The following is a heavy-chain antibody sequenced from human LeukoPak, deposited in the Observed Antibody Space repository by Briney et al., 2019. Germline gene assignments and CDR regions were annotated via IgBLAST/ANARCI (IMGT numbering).Heavy chain of an antibody. CDR2: ISSSGSTI. J-gene: IGHJ3*02. CDR1: GFTFSDYY. V-gene: IGHV3-11*01. Sequence: GGSLRLSCAASGFTFSDYYMSWIRQAPGKGLEWVSYISSSGSTIYYADSVKGRFTISRDNAKNSLYLQMNSLRAEDTAVYYCAKGAISGGAMGDAFDIWGQGTMVTVSS. CDR3: AKGAISGGAMGDAFDI. D-gene: IGHD3-16*01.